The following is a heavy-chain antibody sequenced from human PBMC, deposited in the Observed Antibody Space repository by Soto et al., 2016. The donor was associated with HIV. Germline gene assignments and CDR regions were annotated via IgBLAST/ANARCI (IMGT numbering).Heavy chain of an antibody. CDR2: INYNGTT. Sequence: QVSLQQWGAGLLRPSETLSLTCAVYGGSFSGHYWSWVRQAPGWGLEWIGHINYNGTTTYNPSLKSRINMSIDTSKNQFSLRLNSLTAADTGVYYCARGNGYDWGYYFDSGARKPRSPSPQ. CDR1: GGSFSGHY. D-gene: IGHD5-12*01. V-gene: IGHV4-34*02. J-gene: IGHJ4*02. CDR3: ARGNGYDWGYYFDS.